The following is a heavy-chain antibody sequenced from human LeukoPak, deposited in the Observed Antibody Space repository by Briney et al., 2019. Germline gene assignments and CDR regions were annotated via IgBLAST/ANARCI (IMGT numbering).Heavy chain of an antibody. D-gene: IGHD5-12*01. J-gene: IGHJ4*02. CDR3: TTLGLVTTTYDY. CDR1: GFTFSNAW. V-gene: IGHV3-15*01. Sequence: GGSLRLSCAASGFTFSNAWMSWVRQAPGKGLEWVGRIKSKTDGGTTDYAAPVKGRFTIFRDDSKNTLYLQMNSLKTDDTAVYYCTTLGLVTTTYDYWGQGTLVTVSS. CDR2: IKSKTDGGTT.